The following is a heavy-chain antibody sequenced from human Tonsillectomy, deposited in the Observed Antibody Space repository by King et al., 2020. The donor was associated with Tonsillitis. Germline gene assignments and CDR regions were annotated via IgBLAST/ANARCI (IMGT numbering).Heavy chain of an antibody. J-gene: IGHJ3*02. CDR3: ARLKAGRGGPDAFDI. D-gene: IGHD3-10*01. CDR2: IYPGDSDS. V-gene: IGHV5-51*01. Sequence: QLVQSGAEVKKPGESLKISCKGSGYSFTSYWIGWVRQMPGKGLEWMGIIYPGDSDSRYSPSFQGQVTISADKSISTAYLQWSSLNASDTAMYYFARLKAGRGGPDAFDIWGQGTMVTVSS. CDR1: GYSFTSYW.